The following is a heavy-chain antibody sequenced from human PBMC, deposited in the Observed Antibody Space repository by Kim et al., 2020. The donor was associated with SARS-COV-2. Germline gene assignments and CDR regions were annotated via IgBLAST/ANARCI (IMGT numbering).Heavy chain of an antibody. Sequence: ASVKVSCTASGYIFNSYDINWVRQAPGQGLEWMGWMNPNSANTGYAQKFQGRVTMTRDTSINTAYLDRSSLSSEDTAVYYCARGSTMVRGSSPINYYGMD. D-gene: IGHD3-10*01. V-gene: IGHV1-8*02. J-gene: IGHJ6*01. CDR2: MNPNSANT. CDR1: GYIFNSYD. CDR3: ARGSTMVRGSSPINYYGMD.